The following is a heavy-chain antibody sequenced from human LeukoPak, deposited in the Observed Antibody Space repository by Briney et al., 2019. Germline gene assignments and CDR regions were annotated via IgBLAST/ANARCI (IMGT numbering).Heavy chain of an antibody. V-gene: IGHV3-15*01. CDR2: IKSKIDGGTT. CDR1: GFTFSHAW. Sequence: GGSLRLSCAVSGFTFSHAWMSWVRQAPGKGLEWVGRIKSKIDGGTTDYGAPVKGRFTISRDDSKNTLYLQMSSLKSEDTAVYYCTTIRGFCSGRSCLGYWGQGTLVTVSS. D-gene: IGHD2-15*01. J-gene: IGHJ4*02. CDR3: TTIRGFCSGRSCLGY.